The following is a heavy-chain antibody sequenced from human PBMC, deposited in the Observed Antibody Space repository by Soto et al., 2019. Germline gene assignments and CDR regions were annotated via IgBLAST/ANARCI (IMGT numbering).Heavy chain of an antibody. V-gene: IGHV4-31*03. CDR2: IYYSGST. Sequence: SETLSLTCTVSGGSISSGGYYWSWIRQHPGKGLEWIGYIYYSGSTYHNPSLKSRVTISVDTSKNQFSLKLSSVTAADTAVYYCARDSGVVCSSTSCSWFDPWGQGTLVTVSS. CDR1: GGSISSGGYY. CDR3: ARDSGVVCSSTSCSWFDP. D-gene: IGHD2-2*01. J-gene: IGHJ5*02.